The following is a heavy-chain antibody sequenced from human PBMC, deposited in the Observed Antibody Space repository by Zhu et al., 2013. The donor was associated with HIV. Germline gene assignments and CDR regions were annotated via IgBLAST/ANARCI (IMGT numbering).Heavy chain of an antibody. CDR3: ARGPYYDILTGYYYGMDV. V-gene: IGHV1-2*04. Sequence: QVQLVQSGAEVKKPGASVKVSCKASGYTFTSYGISWVRQAPGQGLEWMGWINPNSGGTNYAQKFQGWVTMTRDTSISTAYMELSRLRSDDTAVYYCARGPYYDILTGYYYGMDVWGQGTTVTVSS. CDR1: GYTFTSYG. CDR2: INPNSGGT. J-gene: IGHJ6*02. D-gene: IGHD3-9*01.